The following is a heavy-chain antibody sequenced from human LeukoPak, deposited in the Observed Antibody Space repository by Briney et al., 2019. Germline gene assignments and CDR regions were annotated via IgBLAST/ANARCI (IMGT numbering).Heavy chain of an antibody. V-gene: IGHV4-61*02. J-gene: IGHJ5*02. CDR3: ARGGIGIAAAGSDP. D-gene: IGHD6-13*01. CDR2: IYTSGST. CDR1: GGSISSGSYY. Sequence: ASETLSLTCTVSGGSISSGSYYWSWIRQPAGKGLEWIGRIYTSGSTNYNPSLTSRVTISVDTSKNQFSLKLSSVTAADTAVYYCARGGIGIAAAGSDPWGQGTLVTVSS.